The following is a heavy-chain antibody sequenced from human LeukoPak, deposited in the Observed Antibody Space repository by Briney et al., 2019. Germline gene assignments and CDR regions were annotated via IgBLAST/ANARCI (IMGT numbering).Heavy chain of an antibody. D-gene: IGHD3-10*01. CDR2: IYYSGGT. Sequence: SETLSLTCTVSGGSISSYYWSWIRQPPGKGLEWIGYIYYSGGTNYNPSLKRRVTISLDTSKNQFSLKLSSVTAADTAVYYCARDRALGDYGMDVWGQGTTVTVSS. CDR1: GGSISSYY. J-gene: IGHJ6*02. V-gene: IGHV4-59*01. CDR3: ARDRALGDYGMDV.